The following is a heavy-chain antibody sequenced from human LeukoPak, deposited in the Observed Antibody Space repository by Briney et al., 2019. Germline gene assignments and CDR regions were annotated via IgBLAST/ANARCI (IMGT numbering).Heavy chain of an antibody. V-gene: IGHV4-39*01. Sequence: SETLSLTCTVSGGSISSSSYYWGWIRQPPGKGLEWIESIYYSGSTYYDPSLKSRVTISVDTSKNQFSLKLSSVTAADTAVYYCATHTGITGRLAFDIWGQGTMVIVSS. CDR2: IYYSGST. D-gene: IGHD1-20*01. CDR3: ATHTGITGRLAFDI. CDR1: GGSISSSSYY. J-gene: IGHJ3*02.